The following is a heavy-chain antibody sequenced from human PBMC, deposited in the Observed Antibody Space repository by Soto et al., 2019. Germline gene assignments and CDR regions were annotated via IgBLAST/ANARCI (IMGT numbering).Heavy chain of an antibody. J-gene: IGHJ6*03. V-gene: IGHV1-2*04. Sequence: ASVKVSCKASGYTFTGNYMHWVRQAPGQGLEWMGWINPNSGGTNYAQKFQGWVTMTRDTSISTAYMELSRLRSDDTAVYYCARGRPSTVAAGTRSPFYMDVWGKGTTVTVSS. CDR1: GYTFTGNY. D-gene: IGHD6-13*01. CDR2: INPNSGGT. CDR3: ARGRPSTVAAGTRSPFYMDV.